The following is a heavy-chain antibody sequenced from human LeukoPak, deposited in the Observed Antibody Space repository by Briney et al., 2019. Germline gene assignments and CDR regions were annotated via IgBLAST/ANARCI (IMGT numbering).Heavy chain of an antibody. CDR3: ARQLEAGGDY. V-gene: IGHV5-51*01. CDR1: GYSFTSYW. CDR2: IYPGDSDT. Sequence: GESLKISCKGSGYSFTSYWIGWVRQMPGKGLEWTAIIYPGDSDTRYSPSFQGQVTISANKSISTAYLRWSSLKASDTAMYYCARQLEAGGDYWGQGTLVTVSS. J-gene: IGHJ4*02. D-gene: IGHD3-3*01.